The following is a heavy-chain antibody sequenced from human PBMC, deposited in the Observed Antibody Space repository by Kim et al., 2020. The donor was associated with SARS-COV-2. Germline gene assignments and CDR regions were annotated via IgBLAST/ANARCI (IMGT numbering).Heavy chain of an antibody. CDR2: IYPDDSHN. D-gene: IGHD3-22*01. J-gene: IGHJ3*02. CDR1: GYSFTNYW. Sequence: GESLKISCKGSGYSFTNYWIGWVRQMPGKGLEWMGIIYPDDSHNKYSPSFQGRVTISAVKSISTAYLQWSSLQASDTAMYYCARLRLGGYYSQDVFNIWGQGTMVTVSP. V-gene: IGHV5-51*01. CDR3: ARLRLGGYYSQDVFNI.